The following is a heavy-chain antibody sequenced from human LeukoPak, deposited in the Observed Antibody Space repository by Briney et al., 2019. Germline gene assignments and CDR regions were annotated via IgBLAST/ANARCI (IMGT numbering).Heavy chain of an antibody. CDR2: IYYSGST. Sequence: SETLSLTCTVSGGSISSSSYYWGWIRQPPGKGLEWIGSIYYSGSTYYNPSLKSRVTISVDTSKNQFSLKLSSVTAADTAVYYCARGLGYDILTGYSLNWFDPWGQGTLVTVSS. D-gene: IGHD3-9*01. CDR1: GGSISSSSYY. J-gene: IGHJ5*02. V-gene: IGHV4-39*07. CDR3: ARGLGYDILTGYSLNWFDP.